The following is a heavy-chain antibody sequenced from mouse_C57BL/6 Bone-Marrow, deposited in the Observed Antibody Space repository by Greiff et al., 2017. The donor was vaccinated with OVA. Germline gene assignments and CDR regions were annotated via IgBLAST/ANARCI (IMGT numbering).Heavy chain of an antibody. Sequence: QVQLQQSGAELVKPGASVKLSCKASGYTFTEYTIHWVKQRSGQGLEWIGWFYPGSGSIKYNEKFKDKATLTADKSSSTVYMELSRLTSEDSAVYFCAIHELRRGNYGTWFAYWGQGTLVTVSA. V-gene: IGHV1-62-2*01. CDR1: GYTFTEYT. J-gene: IGHJ3*01. CDR2: FYPGSGSI. CDR3: AIHELRRGNYGTWFAY. D-gene: IGHD2-1*01.